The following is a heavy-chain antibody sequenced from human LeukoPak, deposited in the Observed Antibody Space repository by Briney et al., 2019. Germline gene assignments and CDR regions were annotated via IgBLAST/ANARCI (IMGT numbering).Heavy chain of an antibody. CDR3: SNSPPTYGDLDY. CDR1: GFPFDTYA. Sequence: GGSLRLSCSASGFPFDTYAMSWVRQAPGRGLEWVSAISESGEKTYYVDSVEGRFTISRDNSKNTLSLQMNNLRVDDTAIYYCSNSPPTYGDLDYWGQGTLVTVSS. D-gene: IGHD3-10*01. CDR2: ISESGEKT. J-gene: IGHJ4*02. V-gene: IGHV3-23*01.